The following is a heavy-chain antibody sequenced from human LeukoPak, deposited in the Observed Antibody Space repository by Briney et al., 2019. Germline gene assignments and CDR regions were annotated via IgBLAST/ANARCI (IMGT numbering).Heavy chain of an antibody. D-gene: IGHD3-10*01. CDR1: GFTVSSNY. V-gene: IGHV3-53*01. J-gene: IGHJ4*02. Sequence: PGGSLRLSCAASGFTVSSNYMSWVRQAPGKGLEWVSVIYSGGSTYYADSVKGRFTISRDNSKNTLYLQMNSLRAEDTAVYYCARHNNYYGSGSRQDYWGQGTLVTVSS. CDR2: IYSGGST. CDR3: ARHNNYYGSGSRQDY.